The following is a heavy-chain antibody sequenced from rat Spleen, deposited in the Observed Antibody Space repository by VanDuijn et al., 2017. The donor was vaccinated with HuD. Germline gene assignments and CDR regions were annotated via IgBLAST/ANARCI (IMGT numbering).Heavy chain of an antibody. V-gene: IGHV5-46*01. CDR2: ISSSGDST. CDR1: GFTFSSFP. Sequence: EVQLVESGGGLVQPGRSLKLSCTASGFTFSSFPMAWVRQAPTKGLEWVATISSSGDSTDCRDSVKGRFTLSRDNAKSTLSLQMDSLRSEDTATYYCARRHYGYTDYFDYWGQGVMVTVSS. J-gene: IGHJ2*01. D-gene: IGHD1-9*01. CDR3: ARRHYGYTDYFDY.